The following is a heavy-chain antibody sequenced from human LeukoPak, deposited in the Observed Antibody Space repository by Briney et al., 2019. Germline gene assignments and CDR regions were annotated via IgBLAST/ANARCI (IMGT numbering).Heavy chain of an antibody. CDR2: IYYSGGT. CDR3: ARQRRGYSGYDLQGYYDYVWGSYRYTGSFDY. D-gene: IGHD3-16*02. CDR1: GGSISSYY. V-gene: IGHV4-59*08. J-gene: IGHJ4*02. Sequence: TSETLSLTCTVSGGSISSYYWSWIRQPPGKGLEWIGFIYYSGGTNYNPSLKSRVTISVDTSKNQFSLKLSSVTAADTAVYYCARQRRGYSGYDLQGYYDYVWGSYRYTGSFDYWGQGTLVTVSS.